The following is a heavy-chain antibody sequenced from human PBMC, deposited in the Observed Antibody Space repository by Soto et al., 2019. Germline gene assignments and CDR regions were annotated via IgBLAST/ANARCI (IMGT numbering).Heavy chain of an antibody. CDR3: ARAPIPLYDYVPEGYFDY. D-gene: IGHD3-16*01. V-gene: IGHV4-30-4*01. J-gene: IGHJ4*02. CDR2: IYYSGST. CDR1: GGSISSGDYY. Sequence: QVQLQESGPGLVKPSQTLSLTCTVSGGSISSGDYYWSWIRQPPGKGLEWIGYIYYSGSTYSNPSLKSRVTISVDTSKNQFSLKLSSVTAADTAVYYCARAPIPLYDYVPEGYFDYWGPGTLVTVSS.